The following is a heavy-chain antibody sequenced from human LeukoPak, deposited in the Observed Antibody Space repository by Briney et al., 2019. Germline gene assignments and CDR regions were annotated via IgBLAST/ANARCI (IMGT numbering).Heavy chain of an antibody. CDR1: GGSVSDYY. Sequence: PSETLSLTCTVSGGSVSDYYWSWIRQPPGKGLEWIGEINHSGSTNYNPSLKSRVTISVDTSKNQFSLKLSSVTAADTAVYYCARYRIDCSGGSCYHPFDYWGQGTLVTVSS. CDR2: INHSGST. V-gene: IGHV4-34*01. J-gene: IGHJ4*02. D-gene: IGHD2-15*01. CDR3: ARYRIDCSGGSCYHPFDY.